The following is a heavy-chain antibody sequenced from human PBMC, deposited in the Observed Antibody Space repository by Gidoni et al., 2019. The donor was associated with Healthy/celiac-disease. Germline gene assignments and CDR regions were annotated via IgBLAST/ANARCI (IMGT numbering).Heavy chain of an antibody. Sequence: QVQLVQSGAEVKKPGASVKVSCKASGYTFTSYGISWVRPAPGQGLEWMGWISAYNSNTNYSQKLKGRVTMTTDTSTSTAYMELRGLRSDDPAVYYCARDRGYYDYVWGSYFDYWGQGTLVTVSS. D-gene: IGHD3-16*01. CDR3: ARDRGYYDYVWGSYFDY. CDR2: ISAYNSNT. V-gene: IGHV1-18*04. J-gene: IGHJ4*02. CDR1: GYTFTSYG.